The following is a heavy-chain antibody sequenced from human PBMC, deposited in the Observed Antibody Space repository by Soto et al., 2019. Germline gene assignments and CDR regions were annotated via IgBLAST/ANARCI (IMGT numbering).Heavy chain of an antibody. Sequence: QVQLQESGPGLVKPSETLSLSCTVSSGSISGYYWSWIRQPPGKGLEWIGSICSSGTTYYIPSLKSRVTMSVDTSKIQFSLNLSSVTAADTAVYYCARQASYDFWDGRFYYNYYMDVWGKGTPVTVSS. CDR2: ICSSGTT. CDR1: SGSISGYY. CDR3: ARQASYDFWDGRFYYNYYMDV. J-gene: IGHJ6*03. V-gene: IGHV4-59*08. D-gene: IGHD3-3*01.